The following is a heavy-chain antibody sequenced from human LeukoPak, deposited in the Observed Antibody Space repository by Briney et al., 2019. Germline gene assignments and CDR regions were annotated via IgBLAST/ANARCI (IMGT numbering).Heavy chain of an antibody. CDR2: ISSSSSYI. V-gene: IGHV3-21*01. CDR3: ASPRSYGSGSYYVFDY. CDR1: GFTFSSYS. D-gene: IGHD3-10*01. J-gene: IGHJ4*02. Sequence: PGGSLRLSCAASGFTFSSYSMNWVRQAPGKGLEWVSSISSSSSYIYYADSVKGRFTISRDNAKNPLYLQMNSLRAEDTAVYYCASPRSYGSGSYYVFDYWGQGTLVTVSS.